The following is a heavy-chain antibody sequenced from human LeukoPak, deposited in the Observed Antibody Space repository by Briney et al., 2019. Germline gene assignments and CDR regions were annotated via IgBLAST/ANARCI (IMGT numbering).Heavy chain of an antibody. D-gene: IGHD6-13*01. CDR3: TKRARMGIAAAGDGFHI. J-gene: IGHJ3*02. Sequence: GGSLRLSCAASGFRFDDYAMHWVRQAPGKGLEWISGISWDSAAIGYADSVRGRFTLSRDNAKNSLFLQMSSLRDEDTALYYCTKRARMGIAAAGDGFHIWGQGTMVTVSS. CDR1: GFRFDDYA. CDR2: ISWDSAAI. V-gene: IGHV3-9*01.